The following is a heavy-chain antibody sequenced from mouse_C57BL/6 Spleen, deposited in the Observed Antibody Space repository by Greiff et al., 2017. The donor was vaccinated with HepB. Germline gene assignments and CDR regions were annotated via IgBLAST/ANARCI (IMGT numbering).Heavy chain of an antibody. J-gene: IGHJ1*03. CDR3: ARVITTVVPHWYFDV. CDR1: GYSITSDY. V-gene: IGHV3-8*01. CDR2: ISYSGST. Sequence: EVQLVESGPGLAKPSQTLSLTCSVTGYSITSDYWNWIRKFPGNKLEYMGYISYSGSTYYNPSLKSRISITRDTSKNQYYLQLNSVTTEDTATYYCARVITTVVPHWYFDVWGTGTTVTVSS. D-gene: IGHD1-1*01.